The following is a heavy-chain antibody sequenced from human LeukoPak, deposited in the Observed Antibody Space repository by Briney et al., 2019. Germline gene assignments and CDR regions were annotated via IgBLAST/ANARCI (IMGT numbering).Heavy chain of an antibody. J-gene: IGHJ4*02. V-gene: IGHV3-33*01. CDR3: ARDFTNIRGGGYFDN. CDR2: IWFDGGKI. D-gene: IGHD2-15*01. Sequence: GGSLRLSCAASGFPFSSYVMHWLRQAPRKGLEWVAVIWFDGGKIYYADSVKGRFTISRDNSKNTQYLQMNSLRAEDTAVYHCARDFTNIRGGGYFDNWGQGTLVTVSS. CDR1: GFPFSSYV.